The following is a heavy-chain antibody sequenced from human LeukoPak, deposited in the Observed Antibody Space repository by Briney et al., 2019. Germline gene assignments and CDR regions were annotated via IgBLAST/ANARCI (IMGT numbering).Heavy chain of an antibody. V-gene: IGHV4-38-2*02. Sequence: PSETLSLTCTVSGYSISSGYYWGWIRQPPGKGLEWIASIHHNGGTYYNPSLKSRVTISLDTSKNRFSLKLSSVTAADTAVYYCARGYWEYYLDYWGHGTLVTVSS. CDR2: IHHNGGT. J-gene: IGHJ4*01. CDR1: GYSISSGYY. CDR3: ARGYWEYYLDY. D-gene: IGHD2-8*02.